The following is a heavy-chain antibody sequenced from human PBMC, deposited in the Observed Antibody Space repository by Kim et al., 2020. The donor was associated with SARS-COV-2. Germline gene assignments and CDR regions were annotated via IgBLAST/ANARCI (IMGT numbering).Heavy chain of an antibody. CDR3: ARDGWSVGSWYGVHWFDP. V-gene: IGHV4-61*02. Sequence: SETLSLTCTVSGGSISSGSYYWSWIRQPAGKGLEWIGRIYTSGSTNYNPSLKSRVTISVDTSKNQFSLKLSSVTAADTAVYYCARDGWSVGSWYGVHWFDPWGQGTLVTVSS. CDR2: IYTSGST. J-gene: IGHJ5*02. D-gene: IGHD6-13*01. CDR1: GGSISSGSYY.